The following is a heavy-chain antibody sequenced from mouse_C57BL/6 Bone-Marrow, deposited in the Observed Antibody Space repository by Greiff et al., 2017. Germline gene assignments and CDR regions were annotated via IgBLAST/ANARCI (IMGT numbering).Heavy chain of an antibody. D-gene: IGHD2-5*01. CDR3: ARWGYSNYLLFDY. CDR1: GYTFTDYY. Sequence: VQLQQSGAELVRPGASVKLSCKASGYTFTDYYINWVKQRPGQGLEWIARIYPGSGNTYYNEKFKGKATLTAEKSSSTAYMQLSSLTSEDSAVYFCARWGYSNYLLFDYWGQGTTLTVSS. J-gene: IGHJ2*01. V-gene: IGHV1-76*01. CDR2: IYPGSGNT.